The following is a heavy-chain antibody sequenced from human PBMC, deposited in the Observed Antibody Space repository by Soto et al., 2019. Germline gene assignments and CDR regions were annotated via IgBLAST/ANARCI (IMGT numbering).Heavy chain of an antibody. J-gene: IGHJ2*01. V-gene: IGHV3-53*01. D-gene: IGHD6-19*01. Sequence: EVQLVESGGGLIQPGGSLRLSCAASGFTVSSNYMSWVRQAPGKGLEWVSVIYSGGSTYYADSVKGRFTISRDNSKNTLYLQMNSLRAEDTAVYYCARGTSGWYLGRYFDLWGRDTLVTVSS. CDR3: ARGTSGWYLGRYFDL. CDR1: GFTVSSNY. CDR2: IYSGGST.